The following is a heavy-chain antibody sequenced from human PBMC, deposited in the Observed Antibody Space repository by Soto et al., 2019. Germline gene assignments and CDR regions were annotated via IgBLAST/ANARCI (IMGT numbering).Heavy chain of an antibody. V-gene: IGHV4-4*07. CDR2: IYASGST. Sequence: PSETLSLTCTVSGGSISPYYWSWIRQPAGKGLEWIGRIYASGSTNYNPCLKGRVTMSVATSKNQFSLKLSSMTAADTAVYYCARGGMVIIPSATAFDYWGQGTLVTVSS. CDR3: ARGGMVIIPSATAFDY. J-gene: IGHJ4*02. D-gene: IGHD3-3*01. CDR1: GGSISPYY.